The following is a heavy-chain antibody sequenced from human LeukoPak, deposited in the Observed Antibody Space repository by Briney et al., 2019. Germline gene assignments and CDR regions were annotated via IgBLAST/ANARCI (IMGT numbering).Heavy chain of an antibody. CDR2: IKSKADGGTT. CDR3: TVLSGWHFDS. D-gene: IGHD6-19*01. V-gene: IGHV3-15*01. J-gene: IGHJ4*02. CDR1: GITFSSYA. Sequence: GGSLRLSCAASGITFSSYAMSWVRQAPGKGPEWVGRIKSKADGGTTEYAVPVKGRVTISRDDSKNTLSLQIDNLNTEDTAVYYCTVLSGWHFDSWGQGIQVTVSS.